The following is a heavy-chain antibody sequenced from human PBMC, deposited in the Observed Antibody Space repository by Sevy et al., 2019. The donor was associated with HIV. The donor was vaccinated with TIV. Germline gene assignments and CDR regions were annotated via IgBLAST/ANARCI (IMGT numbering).Heavy chain of an antibody. D-gene: IGHD1-26*01. J-gene: IGHJ4*02. CDR1: GFTVSAYG. CDR3: ATGVGANHFAY. CDR2: IWHDGSKP. Sequence: GGSLRLSCVASGFTVSAYGIHWVRQAPGKGLEWVAVIWHDGSKPYYADSVKGRFTISRDNSRNTLYLQINSLRVEDTAVYYCATGVGANHFAYWGQGTLVTVSS. V-gene: IGHV3-33*01.